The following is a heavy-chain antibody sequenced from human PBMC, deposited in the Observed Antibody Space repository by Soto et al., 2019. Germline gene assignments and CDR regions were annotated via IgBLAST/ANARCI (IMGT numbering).Heavy chain of an antibody. CDR2: ISAYNGNT. CDR3: ASFSIAATDPYGMDV. CDR1: GYTFTSYG. V-gene: IGHV1-18*01. D-gene: IGHD6-13*01. Sequence: QVQLVQSGAEVKKPGASVKVSCKASGYTFTSYGISWARQAPGQGLEWMGWISAYNGNTNYAQKLQGRVTMTTDTSTSTAYMELRSLRSDDTAVYYCASFSIAATDPYGMDVWGQGTTVTVSS. J-gene: IGHJ6*02.